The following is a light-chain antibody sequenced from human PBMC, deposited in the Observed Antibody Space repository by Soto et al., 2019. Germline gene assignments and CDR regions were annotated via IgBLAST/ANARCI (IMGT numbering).Light chain of an antibody. CDR2: GNN. V-gene: IGLV1-40*01. CDR3: QSYDSSLSAYV. Sequence: QSVLTQPPSVSGAPGQRVTISCTGSSSNIGAGYDVHWYHQLPGKAPKILIYGNNNRPPGVPDRFSGSKSGTSASLAITGLQVEDEADYYCQSYDSSLSAYVFGSGTKLTVL. CDR1: SSNIGAGYD. J-gene: IGLJ1*01.